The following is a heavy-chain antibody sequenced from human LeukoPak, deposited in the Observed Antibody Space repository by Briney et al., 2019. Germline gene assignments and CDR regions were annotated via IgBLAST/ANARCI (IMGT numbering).Heavy chain of an antibody. V-gene: IGHV3-23*01. CDR1: GFTFSGCA. CDR2: ISGDGAKT. CDR3: ERRVQTNAGPCDS. Sequence: PGGSLRLSCAASGFTFSGCALSWVRQAPGKGLEWVAGISGDGAKTYYADSVKARFTISRDNSKNTLFLQMDRLRAEDTAVYYCERRVQTNAGPCDSWGQGTLASVS. D-gene: IGHD1-7*01. J-gene: IGHJ4*02.